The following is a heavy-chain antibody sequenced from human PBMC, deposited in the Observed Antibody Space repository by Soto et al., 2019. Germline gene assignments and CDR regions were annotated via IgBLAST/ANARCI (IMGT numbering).Heavy chain of an antibody. CDR1: GGSFSGYD. CDR3: ARVDSIAAAGTGWFDP. D-gene: IGHD6-13*01. CDR2: INHSGST. J-gene: IGHJ5*02. Sequence: SEPLSLTCAVYGGSFSGYDWSWIRQPPGKGLEWIGEINHSGSTNYNPSLKSRVTISVDTSKNQFSLKLSSVTAADTAVYYCARVDSIAAAGTGWFDPWGQGTLVTVSS. V-gene: IGHV4-34*01.